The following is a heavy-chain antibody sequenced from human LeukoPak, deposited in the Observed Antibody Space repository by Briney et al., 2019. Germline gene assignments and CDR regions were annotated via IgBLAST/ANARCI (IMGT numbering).Heavy chain of an antibody. Sequence: PGGSLRLSCAASGFTFSSYAMSWVRQAPGKGLEWVSAISGSGGSTYYADSVKGRFTISRDNSKNTLYLQMNSLRAEDTAVYYCAKSPLYVWGPHAAEYFQHWGQGTLVTVSS. V-gene: IGHV3-23*01. CDR3: AKSPLYVWGPHAAEYFQH. D-gene: IGHD3-16*01. CDR1: GFTFSSYA. CDR2: ISGSGGST. J-gene: IGHJ1*01.